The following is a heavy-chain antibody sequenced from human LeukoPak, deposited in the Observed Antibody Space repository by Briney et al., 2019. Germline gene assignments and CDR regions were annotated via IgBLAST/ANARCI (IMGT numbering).Heavy chain of an antibody. CDR3: AHYDYGDSPTVDYFDY. Sequence: ESGPTLVKPTQTLTLTCTFSGISLSTGGMCVSWIRQPPGKALEWLARIDWDNDKYYTTSLKTRLTISKDTSKNQVVLTMTNMDPVDTATYYCAHYDYGDSPTVDYFDYWGQGTLVTVSS. CDR2: IDWDNDK. D-gene: IGHD4-17*01. V-gene: IGHV2-70*12. CDR1: GISLSTGGMC. J-gene: IGHJ4*02.